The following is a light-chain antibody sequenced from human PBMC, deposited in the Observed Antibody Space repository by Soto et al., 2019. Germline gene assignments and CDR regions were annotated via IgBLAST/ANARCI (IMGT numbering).Light chain of an antibody. Sequence: QSALTQPPSASGSPGQSVAISCTGTSSDVGAYNYVSWYQQHPGKAPKLIIYEVSKRPSGVPDRFSGSKSGNTASLTVSGLQADDEADYYCASYAGSTVFGGGTQLTVL. J-gene: IGLJ2*01. V-gene: IGLV2-8*01. CDR2: EVS. CDR1: SSDVGAYNY. CDR3: ASYAGSTV.